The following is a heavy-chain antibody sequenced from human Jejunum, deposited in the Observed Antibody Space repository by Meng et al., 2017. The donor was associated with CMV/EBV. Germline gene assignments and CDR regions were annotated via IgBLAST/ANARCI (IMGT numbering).Heavy chain of an antibody. D-gene: IGHD3-10*01. V-gene: IGHV4-31*02. Sequence: GDSYWPWIRQYPGEGLEWIGYVYYSGSTYYNPSLKSRVAMSVDTSKNQFSLTLNYVTAADTAVYYCARRGSVIIASGAPAFYFDLWGQGTLVTVSS. CDR3: ARRGSVIIASGAPAFYFDL. CDR2: VYYSGST. CDR1: GDSY. J-gene: IGHJ4*02.